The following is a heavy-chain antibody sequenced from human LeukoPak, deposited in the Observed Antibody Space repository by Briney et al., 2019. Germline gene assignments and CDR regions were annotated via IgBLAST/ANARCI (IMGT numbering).Heavy chain of an antibody. D-gene: IGHD3-22*01. CDR1: GFTFSSYA. CDR2: ISYDGSNK. CDR3: AREHYYDSSGSDAFDI. Sequence: GGSLRLSCVASGFTFSSYAMHWVRQAPGKGLEWVAVISYDGSNKYYADSVKGRFTISRDNSKNTLYLQMNSLRAEDTAVYYCAREHYYDSSGSDAFDIWGQGTMVTVSS. J-gene: IGHJ3*02. V-gene: IGHV3-30*04.